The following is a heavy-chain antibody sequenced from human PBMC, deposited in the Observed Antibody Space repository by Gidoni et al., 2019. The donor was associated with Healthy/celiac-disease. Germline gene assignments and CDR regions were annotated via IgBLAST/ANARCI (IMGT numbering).Heavy chain of an antibody. V-gene: IGHV3-30*04. D-gene: IGHD2-8*02. CDR1: GFTFSSYA. Sequence: QVQLVESGGGVVQPGRSLRLSCAASGFTFSSYAMHWVRQAPGKGLEWVAVISYDGSNKYYADSVKGRFTISRDNSKNTLYLQMNSLRAEDTAVYYCARDNTGGYYYYGMDVWGQGTTVTVSS. CDR2: ISYDGSNK. CDR3: ARDNTGGYYYYGMDV. J-gene: IGHJ6*02.